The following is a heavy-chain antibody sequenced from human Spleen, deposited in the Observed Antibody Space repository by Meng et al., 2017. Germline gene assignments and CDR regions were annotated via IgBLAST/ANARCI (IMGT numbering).Heavy chain of an antibody. J-gene: IGHJ4*02. CDR3: AHRRGGYFDY. Sequence: QITLKESGASLVKPPQPPTLTCSFSGFSLSTSEEAVGWIRQPPGKALEWLALIYWHDEERYSPSLKGRFTITKDTSKNQVVLTMTNMDPVDTGTYYCAHRRGGYFDYWGQGTLVTVSS. CDR2: IYWHDEE. CDR1: GFSLSTSEEA. D-gene: IGHD3-16*01. V-gene: IGHV2-5*01.